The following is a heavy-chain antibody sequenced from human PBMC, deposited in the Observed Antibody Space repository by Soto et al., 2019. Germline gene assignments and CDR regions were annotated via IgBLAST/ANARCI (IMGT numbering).Heavy chain of an antibody. CDR3: GRDLTSNANCIDP. D-gene: IGHD2-2*01. CDR2: IYYTGKT. CDR1: GDYIHVGGYY. J-gene: IGHJ5*02. Sequence: SETLSLTCSVSGDYIHVGGYYWTWIRQRPGKGLEWMGYIYYTGKTYYNPSLESRLTMSVDGSKNQFSLRLTSVTAADTAVYFCGRDLTSNANCIDPWGQGTLVTVSS. V-gene: IGHV4-30-4*01.